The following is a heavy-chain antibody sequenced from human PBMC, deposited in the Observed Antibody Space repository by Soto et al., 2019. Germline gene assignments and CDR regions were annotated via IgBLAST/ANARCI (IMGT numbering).Heavy chain of an antibody. CDR3: ASDRPMVIFGVVAREGFDS. J-gene: IGHJ4*01. D-gene: IGHD3-3*01. CDR2: IYHSGST. CDR1: GGSISSSNW. Sequence: QVQLQESGPGLVKPSGTLSLTCAVSGGSISSSNWWSWVRQPPGKGLEWIGEIYHSGSTNYHPSLKSRVTISVDKSKNHFSLKLSSVTAAATAVYYCASDRPMVIFGVVAREGFDSWGHGTLVTVSA. V-gene: IGHV4-4*02.